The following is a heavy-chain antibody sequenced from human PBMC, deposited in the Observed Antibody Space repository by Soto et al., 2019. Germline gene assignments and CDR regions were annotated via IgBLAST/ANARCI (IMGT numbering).Heavy chain of an antibody. CDR2: IYYSGST. CDR3: GRYSMTTPYDCFDS. CDR1: GASISSGGYS. D-gene: IGHD4-17*01. V-gene: IGHV4-30-2*01. Sequence: QLQLQESGSGLVKPSQTLSLTCAVSGASISSGGYSWSWIRQPPGKALEWIGYIYYSGSTYYNPSLRRLATISIDWSKHYSSLNIRFVTAADTVVYYCGRYSMTTPYDCFDSWGQGTLVTVSS. J-gene: IGHJ4*02.